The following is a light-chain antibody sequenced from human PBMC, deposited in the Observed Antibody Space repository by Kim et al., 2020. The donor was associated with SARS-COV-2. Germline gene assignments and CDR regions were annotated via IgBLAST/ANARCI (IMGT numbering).Light chain of an antibody. V-gene: IGLV2-14*03. Sequence: GQSITISCNGASSDVGIFNYVSWYQQHPGKAPKLMIYDVCNRPSGVSDRFSGSKSGNTASLTISGLQAEDEADYYCSSYTTSSTYVFGTGTKVTVL. CDR2: DVC. J-gene: IGLJ1*01. CDR1: SSDVGIFNY. CDR3: SSYTTSSTYV.